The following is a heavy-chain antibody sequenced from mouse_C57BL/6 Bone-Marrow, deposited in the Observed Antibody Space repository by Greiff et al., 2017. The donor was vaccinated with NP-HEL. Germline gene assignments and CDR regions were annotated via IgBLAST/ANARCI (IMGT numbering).Heavy chain of an antibody. D-gene: IGHD1-1*01. CDR1: GYTFTSYW. Sequence: QVQLKESGAELVKPGASVKLSCKASGYTFTSYWMQWVKQRPGQGLEWIGEIDPSDSYTNYNQKFKGKATLTVDTSSSTAYMQLSSLTSEDSAVYYCARDGSSYGSYWYFDVWGTGTTVTVSS. CDR2: IDPSDSYT. J-gene: IGHJ1*03. CDR3: ARDGSSYGSYWYFDV. V-gene: IGHV1-50*01.